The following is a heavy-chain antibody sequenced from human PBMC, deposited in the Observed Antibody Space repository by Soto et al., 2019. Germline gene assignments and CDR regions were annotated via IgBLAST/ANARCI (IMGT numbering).Heavy chain of an antibody. CDR1: GGSISSGGYS. CDR3: ARASGHYYGNWFDP. Sequence: QLQLQESGSGLVKPSQTLSLTCAVSGGSISSGGYSWSWIRQPPGKGLEWIGYIYHSGSTYYYPSLKSRVTISVDRSKNQFSLKLSSVTAADTAVYYCARASGHYYGNWFDPWGQGTLVTVSS. D-gene: IGHD3-10*01. J-gene: IGHJ5*02. V-gene: IGHV4-30-2*01. CDR2: IYHSGST.